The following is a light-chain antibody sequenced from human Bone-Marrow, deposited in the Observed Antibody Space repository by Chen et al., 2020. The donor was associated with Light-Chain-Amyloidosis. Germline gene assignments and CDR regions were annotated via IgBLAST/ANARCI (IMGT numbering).Light chain of an antibody. Sequence: SYVLTQPSSVSVDPGQTATIACGGNNIGSTSVHWYQQPPGQAPLLVVYDDSDRPSGIPERLSGSNSGNTATLTISRVEAGDEADYYCQVWDRSSDRPVFGGGTKLTVL. CDR1: NIGSTS. V-gene: IGLV3-21*02. J-gene: IGLJ3*02. CDR3: QVWDRSSDRPV. CDR2: DDS.